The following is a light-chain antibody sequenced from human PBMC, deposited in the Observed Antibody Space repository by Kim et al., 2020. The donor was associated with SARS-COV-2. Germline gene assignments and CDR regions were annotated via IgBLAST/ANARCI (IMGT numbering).Light chain of an antibody. V-gene: IGLV6-57*04. CDR1: GGSIASNY. Sequence: NFMLTHPHSVSGSPEKTVTISCTRSGGSIASNYVQWYQQRPGSVPTTVIYEDDQRPSGVPDRFSGSIDSSSNSASLTISGLKTEDEADYYCQSYDSSSWVFGGGTQLTVL. CDR2: EDD. CDR3: QSYDSSSWV. J-gene: IGLJ2*01.